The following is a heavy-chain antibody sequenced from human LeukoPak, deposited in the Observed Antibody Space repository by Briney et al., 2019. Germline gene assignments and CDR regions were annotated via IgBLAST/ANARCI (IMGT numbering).Heavy chain of an antibody. D-gene: IGHD4-17*01. CDR1: GFTFSSYA. V-gene: IGHV3-23*01. CDR3: ATLYGDYEERHYMDV. Sequence: QAGGSLRLSCAASGFTFSSYAMSWVRQAPGKGLEWVSAISGSGGSTYYADSVKGRFTISRDNSKNTLYLQMNSLRAEDTAVYYCATLYGDYEERHYMDVWGKGTTVTVSS. CDR2: ISGSGGST. J-gene: IGHJ6*03.